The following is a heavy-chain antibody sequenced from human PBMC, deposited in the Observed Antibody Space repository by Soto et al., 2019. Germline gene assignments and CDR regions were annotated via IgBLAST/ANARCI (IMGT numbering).Heavy chain of an antibody. CDR3: ARIFGAYDYFDF. J-gene: IGHJ4*02. D-gene: IGHD3-3*01. CDR2: IGGGSEKI. CDR1: GFSFSNFA. Sequence: GGSLRLSCAASGFSFSNFAMSWVRQAPGKGLEWVSSIGGGSEKIYYSDSVKGRFTISRDNSKNTLYLQMNSLRAEDTSLFFCARIFGAYDYFDFWGQGTPVTVSS. V-gene: IGHV3-23*01.